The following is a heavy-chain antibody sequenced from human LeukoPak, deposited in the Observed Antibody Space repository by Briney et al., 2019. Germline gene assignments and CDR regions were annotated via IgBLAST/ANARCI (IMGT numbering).Heavy chain of an antibody. V-gene: IGHV1-69*13. D-gene: IGHD3-10*01. J-gene: IGHJ6*04. CDR3: AKADVTLIRGGGYYYGLDV. CDR2: IIPIFDTT. CDR1: GGTFTSYA. Sequence: ASVKVSCKASGGTFTSYAFIWVRQAPGQGLEWMGGIIPIFDTTNYAQKFQGRVTITADDSTSTVYMDLSSLRSEDTAVYYCAKADVTLIRGGGYYYGLDVWGEGTTVTVSS.